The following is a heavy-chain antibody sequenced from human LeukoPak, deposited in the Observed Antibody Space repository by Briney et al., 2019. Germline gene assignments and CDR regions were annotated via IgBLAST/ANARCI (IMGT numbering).Heavy chain of an antibody. J-gene: IGHJ4*02. CDR2: VFHSGST. D-gene: IGHD6-19*01. CDR1: GDSISTNEW. CDR3: ARDLAVAGTNYFDF. Sequence: SETLSLTCSVSGDSISTNEWWSWVRQPPGKGLEWIGEVFHSGSTNYNPSLKSRVTISIDKSKNQFSLEVTSVTAADTAIYYCARDLAVAGTNYFDFWGQGVLVTVSS. V-gene: IGHV4-4*02.